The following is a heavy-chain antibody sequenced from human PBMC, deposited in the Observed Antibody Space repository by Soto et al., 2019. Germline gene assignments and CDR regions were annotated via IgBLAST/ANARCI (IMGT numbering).Heavy chain of an antibody. D-gene: IGHD3-9*01. V-gene: IGHV1-3*01. CDR2: INAGNGNT. CDR3: ARGYFDWLLRYYYYYGMDV. J-gene: IGHJ6*02. CDR1: GYTFTSYA. Sequence: GASVKVSCKASGYTFTSYAMHWVRQAPGQRLEWMGWINAGNGNTKYPQKFQGRVTITRDTSASTAYMELSSLRSEDTAVYYCARGYFDWLLRYYYYYGMDVWGQGTTVTVSS.